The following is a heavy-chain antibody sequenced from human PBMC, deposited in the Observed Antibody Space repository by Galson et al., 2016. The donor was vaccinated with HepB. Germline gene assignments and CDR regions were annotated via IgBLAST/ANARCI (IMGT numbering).Heavy chain of an antibody. CDR3: AKGGGVVVAAIHF. CDR2: INPNSGAT. CDR1: GYTFTGYY. D-gene: IGHD2-15*01. Sequence: CKASGYTFTGYYIHWLRQTPGQGLEWMGWINPNSGATNYAQKFQVRVTMTRDTSISTAHMELSSLQSDDTAVYYCAKGGGVVVAAIHFWGQGTLVTVSS. V-gene: IGHV1-2*02. J-gene: IGHJ4*02.